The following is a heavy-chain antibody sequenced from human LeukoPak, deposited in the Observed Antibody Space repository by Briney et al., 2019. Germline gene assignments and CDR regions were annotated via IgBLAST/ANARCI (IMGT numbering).Heavy chain of an antibody. J-gene: IGHJ6*02. CDR2: MNPNSGMT. Sequence: GASVKVSCEASAYTFTDYDINWVRQATGQGLEWLGWMNPNSGMTGYAQKFQGRISMTRDTSVNTAYLDLSSLRSDDTAVYYCARAKRFYMVSSPGYRHDGMDVWGQGTTVTV. CDR1: AYTFTDYD. D-gene: IGHD2-8*01. CDR3: ARAKRFYMVSSPGYRHDGMDV. V-gene: IGHV1-8*02.